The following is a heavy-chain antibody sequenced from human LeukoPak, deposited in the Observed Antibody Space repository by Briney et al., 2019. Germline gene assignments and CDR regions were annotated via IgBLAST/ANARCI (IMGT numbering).Heavy chain of an antibody. CDR2: ISYDGSNK. J-gene: IGHJ3*02. D-gene: IGHD3-10*01. Sequence: GGSLRLSCAASGFTFSSYAMHWVRQAPGKGLEWVAVISYDGSNKYYADSVKGRFTISRDNFKNTLYLQMNSLRAEDTAVYYCAREMGPYYGSGSYYPREAFDIWGQGTMVTVSS. V-gene: IGHV3-30-3*01. CDR3: AREMGPYYGSGSYYPREAFDI. CDR1: GFTFSSYA.